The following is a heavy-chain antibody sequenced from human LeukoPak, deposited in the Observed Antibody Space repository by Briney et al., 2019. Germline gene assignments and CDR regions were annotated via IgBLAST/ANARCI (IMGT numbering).Heavy chain of an antibody. CDR2: INPNNGGT. Sequence: SVKVSCKASGYTFTGSYIHWVRQAPAPGLEWMGWINPNNGGTNYAQKFQGRVTMTRDTSISTAYMELSRLTSHATAVYYCARVAYSSSAVHWFDPWGQGTLVTVFS. CDR1: GYTFTGSY. D-gene: IGHD6-6*01. CDR3: ARVAYSSSAVHWFDP. J-gene: IGHJ5*02. V-gene: IGHV1-2*02.